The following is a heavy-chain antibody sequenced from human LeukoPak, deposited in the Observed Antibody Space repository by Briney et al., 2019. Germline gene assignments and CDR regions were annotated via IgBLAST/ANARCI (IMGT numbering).Heavy chain of an antibody. CDR1: GFTFSSYA. J-gene: IGHJ4*02. Sequence: GGSLRLSCAASGFTFSSYAMSWVRQAPGKGLEWGAFIRYDGRNTYYADPVKGRFTISRDNSKNQLYLAMNSLRGEDTAVYYCARTYYHDSSGYWWPGIDYWGQGTLVTVSS. D-gene: IGHD3-22*01. CDR3: ARTYYHDSSGYWWPGIDY. V-gene: IGHV3-30*02. CDR2: IRYDGRNT.